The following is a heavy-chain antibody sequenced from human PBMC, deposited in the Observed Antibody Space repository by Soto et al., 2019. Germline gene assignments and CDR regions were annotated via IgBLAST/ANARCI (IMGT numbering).Heavy chain of an antibody. D-gene: IGHD6-19*01. CDR1: GASISGNY. CDR3: ARYRRGTGWYYLDY. V-gene: IGHV4-59*01. J-gene: IGHJ4*02. Sequence: SETLSLTCTVSGASISGNYWSWIRQPPGKGLEWIGYIYDSGSTNYSPSLQSRVTMSVDRSKNQFSLALTSVTAADTAVCFCARYRRGTGWYYLDYWGQGILVTVSS. CDR2: IYDSGST.